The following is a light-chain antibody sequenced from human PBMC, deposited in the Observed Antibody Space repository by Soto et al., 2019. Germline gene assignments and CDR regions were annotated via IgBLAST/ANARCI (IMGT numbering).Light chain of an antibody. CDR3: LQEYNYPNT. J-gene: IGKJ4*01. CDR1: QAIRND. Sequence: AIQVTQSPSSLPASVGDRVTITCRASQAIRNDVAWYQQKAGRVPNLLIYAATHLQSGVPSRFSGSGLGTDFTLTISSLQPEDFATYYCLQEYNYPNTFGGGTRVEMK. V-gene: IGKV1-6*01. CDR2: AAT.